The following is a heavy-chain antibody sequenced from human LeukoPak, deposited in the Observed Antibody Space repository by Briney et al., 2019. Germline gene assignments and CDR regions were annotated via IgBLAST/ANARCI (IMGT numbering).Heavy chain of an antibody. Sequence: PGGSLRLPCAASGFTFSSYEMNWVRQAPGKGLEWVSYISSSGTTMYYADSVKGRFTISRDNAKNSLYLQMNSLRAEDTSVYYCARDYGDYVGAFDIWGQGTMVTVSS. V-gene: IGHV3-48*03. J-gene: IGHJ3*02. CDR1: GFTFSSYE. D-gene: IGHD4-17*01. CDR3: ARDYGDYVGAFDI. CDR2: ISSSGTTM.